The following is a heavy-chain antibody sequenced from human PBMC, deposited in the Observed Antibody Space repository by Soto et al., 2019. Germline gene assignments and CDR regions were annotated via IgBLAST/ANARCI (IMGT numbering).Heavy chain of an antibody. Sequence: GGYLRLSCAASGFIFSGYAMSWVRQAPGKGLEWVANIKQDGSEKYYVDSVKGRFTISRDNAKNSLYLQMNSLRAEDTAVYYYARALRISARYYYYYYVMDVWGQGTTVIVSS. V-gene: IGHV3-7*03. CDR1: GFIFSGYA. CDR3: ARALRISARYYYYYYVMDV. CDR2: IKQDGSEK. D-gene: IGHD6-6*01. J-gene: IGHJ6*02.